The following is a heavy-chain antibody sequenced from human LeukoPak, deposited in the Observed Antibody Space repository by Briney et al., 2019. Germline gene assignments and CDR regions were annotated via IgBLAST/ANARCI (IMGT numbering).Heavy chain of an antibody. V-gene: IGHV4-59*11. CDR2: ISDSGST. CDR3: ARVFRGAVTSNWFDP. Sequence: SETLSLTCSVSGASMNGHYWTWIRLSPGKGLEWIGYISDSGSTSYNPSLRSRVIMALEASKTEFSLRLNSVAVADTAVYYCARVFRGAVTSNWFDPWGQGTLVTVSS. J-gene: IGHJ5*02. D-gene: IGHD3-3*01. CDR1: GASMNGHY.